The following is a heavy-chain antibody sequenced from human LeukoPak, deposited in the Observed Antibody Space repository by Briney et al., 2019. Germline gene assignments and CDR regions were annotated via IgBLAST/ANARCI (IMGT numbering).Heavy chain of an antibody. CDR3: TRVGYIDEGIDY. J-gene: IGHJ4*02. Sequence: GGSLRLSCAASGFTFSDYYMSWIRQAPGKGLEWVSYISSTGGTIYYADSVKGRFTISRDNAKNSLYLQMNSLRAEDTAIYYCTRVGYIDEGIDYWGQGTLVTVSS. CDR1: GFTFSDYY. V-gene: IGHV3-11*04. D-gene: IGHD5-24*01. CDR2: ISSTGGTI.